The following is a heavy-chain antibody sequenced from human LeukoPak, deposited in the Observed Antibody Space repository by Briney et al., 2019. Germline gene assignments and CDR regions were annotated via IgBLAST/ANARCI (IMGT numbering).Heavy chain of an antibody. D-gene: IGHD6-19*01. J-gene: IGHJ5*02. CDR3: ARNGGSSGWYIIREPNWFDP. CDR2: ISDSGGST. Sequence: GGSLRLSCAASGFTFSNYAMTWVRQAPRKGLEWVSGISDSGGSTYYADSVKGRFTISRDNSKNTLYLQMNSLRAEDTAVYYCARNGGSSGWYIIREPNWFDPWGQGTLVTVSS. CDR1: GFTFSNYA. V-gene: IGHV3-23*01.